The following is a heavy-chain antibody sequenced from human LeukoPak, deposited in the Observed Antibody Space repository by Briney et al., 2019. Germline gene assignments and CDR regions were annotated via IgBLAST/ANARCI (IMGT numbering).Heavy chain of an antibody. CDR3: ARDRGDPGGFDY. D-gene: IGHD4-17*01. J-gene: IGHJ4*02. Sequence: PSETLSLTCTVSGGSISSYYWSWIRQPPGKGLEWIGYIYYSGSTNYNPSLKSRVTISVDTSKNQFSLKLSSVTAADTAVYYCARDRGDPGGFDYWGQGTLVTVSS. V-gene: IGHV4-59*13. CDR2: IYYSGST. CDR1: GGSISSYY.